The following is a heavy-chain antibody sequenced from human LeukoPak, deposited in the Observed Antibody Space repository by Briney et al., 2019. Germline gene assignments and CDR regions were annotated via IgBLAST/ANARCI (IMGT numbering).Heavy chain of an antibody. CDR2: IKEDGSVR. CDR3: ARSRCSGGSCYAWGAAFDI. J-gene: IGHJ3*02. D-gene: IGHD2-15*01. V-gene: IGHV3-7*01. Sequence: GGSLRLSCEGSAFIFSGHWMNWVRQTPGKGLEWVASIKEDGSVRQYVDSVKGRFSISRDNTKGSLFLQLNSLRDEDTAVYYCARSRCSGGSCYAWGAAFDIWGQGTMVTVSS. CDR1: AFIFSGHW.